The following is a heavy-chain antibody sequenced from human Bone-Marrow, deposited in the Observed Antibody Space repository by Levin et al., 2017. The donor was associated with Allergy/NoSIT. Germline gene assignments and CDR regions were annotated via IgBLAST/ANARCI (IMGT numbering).Heavy chain of an antibody. D-gene: IGHD3-3*01. J-gene: IGHJ6*02. Sequence: GESLKISCAASGFTFSSYAMHWVRQAPGKGLEWVAVISYDGSNKYYADSVKGRFTISRDNSKNTLYLQMNSLRAEDTAVYYCARLPPDTIFGVVITDYYYGMDVWGQGTTVTVSS. V-gene: IGHV3-30*04. CDR1: GFTFSSYA. CDR3: ARLPPDTIFGVVITDYYYGMDV. CDR2: ISYDGSNK.